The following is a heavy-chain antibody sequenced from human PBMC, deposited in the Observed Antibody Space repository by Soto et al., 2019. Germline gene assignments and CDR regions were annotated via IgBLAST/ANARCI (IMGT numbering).Heavy chain of an antibody. J-gene: IGHJ4*02. CDR2: ITKASTSM. D-gene: IGHD6-19*01. CDR3: ATAYNDGWNFQY. V-gene: IGHV3-48*02. CDR1: GSTFSRYS. Sequence: LPGGSLRLSCAASGSTFSRYSMNWVRQAPGKGLEWFSYITKASTSMYYADSVKGRFTISRDNAKNSLFLQMNSLRDEDTAVYFCATAYNDGWNFQYWGEGTLVTVSS.